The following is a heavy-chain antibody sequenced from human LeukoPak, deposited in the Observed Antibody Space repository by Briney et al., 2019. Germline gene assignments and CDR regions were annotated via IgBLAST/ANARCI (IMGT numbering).Heavy chain of an antibody. Sequence: GGSLRLSCAASGFTVSSSYMIWVRQAPGKGLEWVSVIYSGGYTYYADSVKGRFTISRDHSKNTLYLQMDSLRAEDTAVYYCARDRKYYYHMDVWGKGTTVTVSS. V-gene: IGHV3-53*01. CDR1: GFTVSSSY. CDR2: IYSGGYT. D-gene: IGHD1-14*01. CDR3: ARDRKYYYHMDV. J-gene: IGHJ6*03.